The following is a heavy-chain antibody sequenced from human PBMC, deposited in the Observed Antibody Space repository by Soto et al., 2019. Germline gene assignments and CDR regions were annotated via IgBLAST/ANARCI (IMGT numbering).Heavy chain of an antibody. CDR2: ISVSGGST. J-gene: IGHJ4*02. Sequence: GGSLRLSCAASGFTFSSYAMSWVRQAPGKGLEWVSAISVSGGSTYYADSVKGRFTISRDNSKNTLYLQMNSLRAEDSAGYYCASPPEYSCSSVDFWGQGTLVTVSS. D-gene: IGHD6-6*01. CDR3: ASPPEYSCSSVDF. V-gene: IGHV3-23*01. CDR1: GFTFSSYA.